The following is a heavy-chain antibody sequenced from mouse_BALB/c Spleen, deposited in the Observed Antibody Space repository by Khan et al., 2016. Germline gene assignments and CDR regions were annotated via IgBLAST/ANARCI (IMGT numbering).Heavy chain of an antibody. V-gene: IGHV1S136*01. J-gene: IGHJ3*01. CDR2: IYPSNDVT. CDR3: ARTDDYGRSNGMAD. D-gene: IGHD1-1*01. Sequence: VQLKQSGPELVKPGASVKLSCTASGFTFTSYVMHWVTQKPGQGLEWIGFIYPSNDVTPFNVKLYGQATLTSDTSSSTAYMELSSMTSEDSAVSDGARTDDYGRSNGMADRGQGTVVTVAA. CDR1: GFTFTSYV.